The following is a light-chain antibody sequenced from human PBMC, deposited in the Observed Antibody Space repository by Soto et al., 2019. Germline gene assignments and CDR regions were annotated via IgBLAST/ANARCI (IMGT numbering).Light chain of an antibody. CDR1: QRISSL. CDR3: QQSYSTTWT. J-gene: IGKJ1*01. CDR2: GAS. V-gene: IGKV1-39*01. Sequence: DIQMTQSPSSLSASVGDRVTITCRASQRISSLLNWYQQKPGKAPKLLIYGASNLQSGVPSRFSGSGSETDFTLTISSLQPEHFATYSCQQSYSTTWTFGQGTKVEIK.